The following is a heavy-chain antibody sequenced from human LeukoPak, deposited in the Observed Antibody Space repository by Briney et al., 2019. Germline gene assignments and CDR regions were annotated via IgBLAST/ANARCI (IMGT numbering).Heavy chain of an antibody. CDR1: GGSITSYF. CDR3: ARAPPRWLQLDYFDY. V-gene: IGHV4-59*01. CDR2: IYYSGST. D-gene: IGHD5-24*01. J-gene: IGHJ4*02. Sequence: SETLSLTCTVSGGSITSYFWSWIRQPPGRGLEWIGYIYYSGSTNYNPSLKSRVTISVDTSKNQFSLKLSSVTAADTAVYYCARAPPRWLQLDYFDYWGQGTLVTVSS.